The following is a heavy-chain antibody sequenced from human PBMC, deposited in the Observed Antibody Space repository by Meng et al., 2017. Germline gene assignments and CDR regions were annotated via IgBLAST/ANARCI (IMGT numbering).Heavy chain of an antibody. CDR1: GFTVSSNY. V-gene: IGHV3-66*02. J-gene: IGHJ3*02. CDR2: IYSGGST. CDR3: ARDGSGYDHAFDI. D-gene: IGHD5-12*01. Sequence: ETLSLTCAASGFTVSSNYMSWVRQAPGKGLEWVSVIYSGGSTYYADSVKGRFTISRDNSKNTLYLQMNSLRAEDTAVYYCARDGSGYDHAFDIWGQGTMVTVSS.